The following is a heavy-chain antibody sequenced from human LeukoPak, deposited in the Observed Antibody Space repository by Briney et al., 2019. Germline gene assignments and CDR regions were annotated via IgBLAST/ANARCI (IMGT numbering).Heavy chain of an antibody. CDR3: ANRRGNRDWFDP. CDR1: GGSISSGSYY. Sequence: PSETLSLTCTVSGGSISSGSYYWGWIRQPPGKGLEWIWSIYYSGSPYYNPSLKSRLTISVDTSKNQFSLKLPSVTAADTAVYYCANRRGNRDWFDPWGQGTLVTVSS. D-gene: IGHD2/OR15-2a*01. J-gene: IGHJ5*02. CDR2: IYYSGSP. V-gene: IGHV4-39*01.